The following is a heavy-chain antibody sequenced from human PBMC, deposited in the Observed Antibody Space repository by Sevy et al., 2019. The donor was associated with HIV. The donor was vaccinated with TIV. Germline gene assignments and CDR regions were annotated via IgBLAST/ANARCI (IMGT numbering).Heavy chain of an antibody. CDR2: IWYDGSNK. CDR3: ARESREFRFDP. CDR1: GFNFSNFA. J-gene: IGHJ5*02. Sequence: GGSLRLSCAASGFNFSNFAMHWVRQAPGKGLEWVALIWYDGSNKNYADSMKGRFTISRDNSKNTLCLQVNSLRAEDTAVYYCARESREFRFDPWGQGTLVTVSS. D-gene: IGHD3-10*01. V-gene: IGHV3-33*01.